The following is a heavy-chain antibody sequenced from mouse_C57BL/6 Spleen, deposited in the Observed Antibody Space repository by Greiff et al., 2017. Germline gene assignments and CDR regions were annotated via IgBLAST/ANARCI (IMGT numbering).Heavy chain of an antibody. CDR2: ISGGGGNT. Sequence: EVHLVESGGGLVKPGGSLKLSCAASGFTFSSYTMSWVRQTPEKRLEWVATISGGGGNTYYPDSVKGRFTISRDNAKNTLYLQMSSLRSEDTALYYCARLRDYDFFDYWGQGTTLTVSS. J-gene: IGHJ2*01. CDR1: GFTFSSYT. V-gene: IGHV5-9*01. CDR3: ARLRDYDFFDY. D-gene: IGHD2-4*01.